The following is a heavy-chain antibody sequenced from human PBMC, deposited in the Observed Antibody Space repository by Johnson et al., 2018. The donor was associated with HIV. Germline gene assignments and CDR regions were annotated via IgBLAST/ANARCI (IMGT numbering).Heavy chain of an antibody. CDR3: VRGLGYVVYSGNSNALDI. V-gene: IGHV3-74*02. Sequence: VQLVESGGGLVQPGGSLRLSCTASGFTFSSYSMHWVRQAPGKGLVWVSRITSDGTSTTYADSVKGRFTISRDNAKNTLFLQRNSLRAEDTAVYYCVRGLGYVVYSGNSNALDIWGQGTMVTVSS. CDR1: GFTFSSYS. D-gene: IGHD4-23*01. CDR2: ITSDGTST. J-gene: IGHJ3*02.